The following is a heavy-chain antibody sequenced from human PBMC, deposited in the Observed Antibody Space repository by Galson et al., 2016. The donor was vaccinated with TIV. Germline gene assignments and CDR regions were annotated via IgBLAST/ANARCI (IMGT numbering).Heavy chain of an antibody. V-gene: IGHV3-13*01. J-gene: IGHJ3*02. Sequence: SLRLSYADSGFTFSTYDMHWVRQATGKRLEWVSGIGTLGDTYYADSVKGRFTISRENATNSLYLHMNSLRAGDSAVYYCARGWPGIVGGRDAFDIWGQGTMVTVSS. D-gene: IGHD1-26*01. CDR1: GFTFSTYD. CDR3: ARGWPGIVGGRDAFDI. CDR2: IGTLGDT.